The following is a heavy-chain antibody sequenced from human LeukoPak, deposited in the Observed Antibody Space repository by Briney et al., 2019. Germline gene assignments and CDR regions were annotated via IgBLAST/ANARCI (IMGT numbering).Heavy chain of an antibody. V-gene: IGHV3-74*01. D-gene: IGHD2-8*02. Sequence: PGGSLGLSCAASGFIFSNYWMHWVRQAPGKGLAWVSRIVSDGSSTSNADSVKGRSTISRDNAKNTLYLQMNSLRAEDTAVYYCARGTGLIDYWGQGTLVTVSS. CDR3: ARGTGLIDY. J-gene: IGHJ4*02. CDR1: GFIFSNYW. CDR2: IVSDGSST.